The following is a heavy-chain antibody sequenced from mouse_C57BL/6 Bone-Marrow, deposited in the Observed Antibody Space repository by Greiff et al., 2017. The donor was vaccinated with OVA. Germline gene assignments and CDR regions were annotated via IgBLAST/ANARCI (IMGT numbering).Heavy chain of an antibody. Sequence: QVQLKQSGAELVKPGASVKLSCKASGYTFTSYWMHWVKQRPGQGLEWIGMIHPNSGSTNYNEKFKSKATLTVDKSSSTAYMQLSSLTSEDSAVYYCARYRPYDYPYDFDYWGQGTTLTVSS. V-gene: IGHV1-64*01. CDR2: IHPNSGST. D-gene: IGHD2-4*01. CDR3: ARYRPYDYPYDFDY. J-gene: IGHJ2*01. CDR1: GYTFTSYW.